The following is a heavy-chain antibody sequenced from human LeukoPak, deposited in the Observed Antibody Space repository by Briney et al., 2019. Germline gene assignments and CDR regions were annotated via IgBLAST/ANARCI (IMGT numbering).Heavy chain of an antibody. CDR2: IIPIFGTA. CDR1: RGTFSSYA. V-gene: IGHV1-69*06. D-gene: IGHD3-10*01. Sequence: ASVKVSCKASRGTFSSYAISWVRQAPGQELEWMGGIIPIFGTANNAQKFHGRVTITPDKYTSTATMELSSLRSEDTAVYCCGREGLVRGVSLDYYGMDVWGKATTVSVSS. CDR3: GREGLVRGVSLDYYGMDV. J-gene: IGHJ6*04.